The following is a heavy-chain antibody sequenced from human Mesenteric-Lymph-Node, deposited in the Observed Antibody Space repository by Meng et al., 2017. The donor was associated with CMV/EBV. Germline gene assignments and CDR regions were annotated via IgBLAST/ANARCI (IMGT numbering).Heavy chain of an antibody. Sequence: LSCAASGFTFRDYYMSWIRQAPGKGLEWVSYISSSGSTIYYADSVKRRFTISRDNAKNSLYLQMNSLRAEDTAVYYCARISAYWYFDLWGRGTLVTVSS. CDR2: ISSSGSTI. CDR1: GFTFRDYY. J-gene: IGHJ2*01. CDR3: ARISAYWYFDL. V-gene: IGHV3-11*01.